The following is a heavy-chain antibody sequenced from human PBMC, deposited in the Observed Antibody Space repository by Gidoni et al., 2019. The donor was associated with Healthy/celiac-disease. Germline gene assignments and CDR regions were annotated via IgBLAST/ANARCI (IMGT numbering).Heavy chain of an antibody. V-gene: IGHV3-30*18. CDR3: AKDQFRLTGWESFDY. J-gene: IGHJ4*02. CDR1: GFTLSSLV. Sequence: QVPLVESGGGVVQPGRSLSLSCAASGFTLSSLVMHWVRQAPGKGLGVVEVISYDGSNKDYADSVKGRFTIYRDNSKNTLYLQMNSLRAEDTAVYYCAKDQFRLTGWESFDYWGQGTLVTVSS. CDR2: ISYDGSNK. D-gene: IGHD3-9*01.